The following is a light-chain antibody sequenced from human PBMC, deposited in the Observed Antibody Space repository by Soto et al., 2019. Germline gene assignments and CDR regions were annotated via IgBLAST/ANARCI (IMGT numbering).Light chain of an antibody. J-gene: IGLJ2*01. CDR1: SGHSSNA. CDR2: LNSDGSH. CDR3: QTWGWGSVV. Sequence: QPVLTQSPSASASLGASVKFTCTLSSGHSSNAVAWHQQQPEKGPRYLMKLNSDGSHSKGDGLPDRFSGSSSGAERYLTISSLQSEDEADYYCQTWGWGSVVFGGGTKLTVL. V-gene: IGLV4-69*01.